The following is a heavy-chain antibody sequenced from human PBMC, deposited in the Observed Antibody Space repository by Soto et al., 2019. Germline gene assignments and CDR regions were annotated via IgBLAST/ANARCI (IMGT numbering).Heavy chain of an antibody. V-gene: IGHV4-39*01. CDR2: IYYNGAT. D-gene: IGHD1-7*01. Sequence: SETLSRTCTVSGASSSSSSYYWGWFRQPPCKCLEYIVTIYYNGATFYNPSLKSRVIVSVATSKNQFSLKLSSVTAADTAVYYCASQGGTSTWYYTQYWGQGTLVT. CDR1: GASSSSSSYY. J-gene: IGHJ4*02. CDR3: ASQGGTSTWYYTQY.